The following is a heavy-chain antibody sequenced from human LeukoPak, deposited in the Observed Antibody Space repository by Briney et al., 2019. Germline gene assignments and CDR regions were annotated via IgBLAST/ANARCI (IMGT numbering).Heavy chain of an antibody. V-gene: IGHV3-30*04. D-gene: IGHD3-10*01. CDR3: SRPGFGELFVGYGFDI. J-gene: IGHJ3*02. CDR2: ISYDGSNK. CDR1: GFTFSSYA. Sequence: PGRSLRLSCAASGFTFSSYAMHWVRQAPGKGLEWVAVISYDGSNKYYADSVKGRFTISRDNSKNALYLQMNSLRAEDTAVYYCSRPGFGELFVGYGFDIWGQGTMVTVSS.